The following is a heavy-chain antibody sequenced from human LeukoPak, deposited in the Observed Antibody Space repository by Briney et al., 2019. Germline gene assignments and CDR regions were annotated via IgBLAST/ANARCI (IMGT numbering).Heavy chain of an antibody. V-gene: IGHV4-59*08. CDR2: IYFSGRT. CDR3: ARHKPTGSYPLEL. D-gene: IGHD3-10*01. Sequence: PSETLSLTCTVSGGSVSSYYWSWLRQSPGKGLEWIGHIYFSGRTTYNPSLGSRLTISADTSTSQLSLKLSSVTAADTAVYYCARHKPTGSYPLELWGQGTLVTVSS. CDR1: GGSVSSYY. J-gene: IGHJ4*02.